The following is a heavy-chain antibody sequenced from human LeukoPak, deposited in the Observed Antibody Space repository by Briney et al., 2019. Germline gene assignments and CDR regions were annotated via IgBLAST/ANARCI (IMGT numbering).Heavy chain of an antibody. V-gene: IGHV4-38-2*01. CDR2: IYHSGRT. D-gene: IGHD1-7*01. CDR1: GYSISSGYY. Sequence: ASETLSLTCAVSGYSISSGYYWGRIRQPPGKGLEWIGSIYHSGRTYYNPSLKSRVTISVDTSKNQFSLKLSSVTAADTAVYYCARWTGTTDAFDIWGQGTMVTASS. J-gene: IGHJ3*02. CDR3: ARWTGTTDAFDI.